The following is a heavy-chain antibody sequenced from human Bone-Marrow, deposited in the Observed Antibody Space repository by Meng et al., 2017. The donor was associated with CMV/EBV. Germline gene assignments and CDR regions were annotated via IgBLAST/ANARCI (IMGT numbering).Heavy chain of an antibody. J-gene: IGHJ4*02. V-gene: IGHV1-18*01. CDR1: GYTFTNYG. CDR3: ARDPAYSRSSNSRY. CDR2: ISGFNGDT. D-gene: IGHD6-6*01. Sequence: ASVKVSCKASGYTFTNYGISWVRQAPGQGLEWMGWISGFNGDTKYAQRLQDRLTMTTDTSATTAYMELRSLSSDDTAVYYCARDPAYSRSSNSRYWGQGTRVTVSS.